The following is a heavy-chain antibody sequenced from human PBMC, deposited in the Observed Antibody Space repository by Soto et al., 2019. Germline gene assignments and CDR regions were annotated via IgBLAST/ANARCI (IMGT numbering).Heavy chain of an antibody. J-gene: IGHJ3*02. Sequence: DVQLVESGGGLVKPGGSLRLSCAASGFNFITFSMNWVRQAPGKGLEWVSSISASSSSIYYAESVKGRFTVSRDNAKNSLYLHMNRLTAEDTALYYCVRDAYNRDAFDIWGQGTTVTVSS. V-gene: IGHV3-21*01. CDR3: VRDAYNRDAFDI. CDR1: GFNFITFS. D-gene: IGHD1-20*01. CDR2: ISASSSSI.